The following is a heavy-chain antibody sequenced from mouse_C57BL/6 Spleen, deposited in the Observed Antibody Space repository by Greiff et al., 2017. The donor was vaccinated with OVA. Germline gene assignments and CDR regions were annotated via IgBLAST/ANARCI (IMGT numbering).Heavy chain of an antibody. CDR1: GFTFSSYA. D-gene: IGHD1-1*01. V-gene: IGHV5-9-1*02. CDR3: TRGTTVPWYFDV. CDR2: ISSGGDYI. J-gene: IGHJ1*03. Sequence: EVNLVESGEGLVKPGGSLKLSCAASGFTFSSYAMSWVRQTPEKRLEWVAYISSGGDYIYYADTVKGRFTISRDNARNTLYLQMSSLKSEDTAMYYCTRGTTVPWYFDVWGTGTTVTVSS.